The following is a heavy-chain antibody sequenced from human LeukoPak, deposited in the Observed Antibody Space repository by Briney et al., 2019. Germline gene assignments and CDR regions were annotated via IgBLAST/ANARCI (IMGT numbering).Heavy chain of an antibody. Sequence: GGSLRLSCAASGFTFSSYAMSWVRQAPGKGLEWVSAISGSGGGTYYADSVKGRFTIYRDNSKNTLYLQMNSLRAEDTAVYYCAKALYYYDSSGYYPPLTFDYWGQGTLVTVSS. D-gene: IGHD3-22*01. CDR3: AKALYYYDSSGYYPPLTFDY. CDR1: GFTFSSYA. V-gene: IGHV3-23*01. J-gene: IGHJ4*02. CDR2: ISGSGGGT.